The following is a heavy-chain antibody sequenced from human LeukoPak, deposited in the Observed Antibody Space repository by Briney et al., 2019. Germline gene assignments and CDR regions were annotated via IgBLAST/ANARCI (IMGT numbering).Heavy chain of an antibody. J-gene: IGHJ6*03. D-gene: IGHD2-2*01. CDR1: GGSISDYY. CDR2: IYYRGNT. Sequence: PSQTLSLTCTVSGGSISDYYWSWMRQPPGKGLEWIGYIYYRGNTTYNPSLKSRVTMSVDTAKNQFSLKLRSVTAADTAVYYSARGDFCSSSSCYTRPMDVWGKGTTATASS. V-gene: IGHV4-59*01. CDR3: ARGDFCSSSSCYTRPMDV.